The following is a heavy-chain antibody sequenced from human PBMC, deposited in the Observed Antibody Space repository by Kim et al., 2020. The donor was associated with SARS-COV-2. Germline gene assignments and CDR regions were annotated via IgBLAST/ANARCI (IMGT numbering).Heavy chain of an antibody. Sequence: GGSLRLSCAASGFTFSSYSMNWVRQAPGKGLEWVSSISSSSSYIYYADSVKGRFTISRDNAKNSLYLQMNSLRAEDTAVYYCARGRGRGGMDVWGQGTTVTVSS. V-gene: IGHV3-21*01. J-gene: IGHJ6*02. D-gene: IGHD3-10*01. CDR1: GFTFSSYS. CDR2: ISSSSSYI. CDR3: ARGRGRGGMDV.